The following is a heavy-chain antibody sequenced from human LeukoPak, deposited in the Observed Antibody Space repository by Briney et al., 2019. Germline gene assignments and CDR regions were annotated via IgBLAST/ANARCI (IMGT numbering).Heavy chain of an antibody. CDR2: ASYSGGT. J-gene: IGHJ4*02. D-gene: IGHD1-26*01. V-gene: IGHV4-31*03. CDR3: ARWDSGSYFLDY. CDR1: GGSVTGGGYY. Sequence: SETLSLTCSVSGGSVTGGGYYWSWIRQHPGKGLEWIGFASYSGGTYYNPSLMSRITISVDTSKNQFSLKLSSVTAADTAVYYCARWDSGSYFLDYWGQGTLVTVSS.